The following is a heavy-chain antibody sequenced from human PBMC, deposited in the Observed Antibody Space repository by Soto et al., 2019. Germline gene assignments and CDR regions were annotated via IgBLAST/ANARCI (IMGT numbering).Heavy chain of an antibody. CDR1: GYTFTSYG. J-gene: IGHJ4*02. V-gene: IGHV1-18*01. CDR3: ARDYYDILTGYPFDY. Sequence: ASAQVSCTASGYTFTSYGISWGRQAPGQGLEWMGWISAYNGNTNYAQKLQGRVTMTTDTSTSTAYMELRSLRSDDTAVYYCARDYYDILTGYPFDYWGQGTLVTVSS. CDR2: ISAYNGNT. D-gene: IGHD3-9*01.